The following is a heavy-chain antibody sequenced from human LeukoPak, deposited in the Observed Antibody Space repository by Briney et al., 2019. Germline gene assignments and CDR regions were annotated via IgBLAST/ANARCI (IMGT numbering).Heavy chain of an antibody. CDR2: INPNSGGT. D-gene: IGHD5-12*01. J-gene: IGHJ4*02. CDR1: GYTFTDYY. CDR3: ARRRYSGYDWIDY. Sequence: GASVKVSCKASGYTFTDYYIHWVRQAPGQGLEWMGWINPNSGGTNYAQKFQGRVTMTRDTSISTAYTELSRLRSDDTAVYYCARRRYSGYDWIDYWGQGNLVRVSS. V-gene: IGHV1-2*02.